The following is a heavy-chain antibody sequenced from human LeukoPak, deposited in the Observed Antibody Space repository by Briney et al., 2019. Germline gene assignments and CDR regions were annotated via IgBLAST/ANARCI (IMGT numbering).Heavy chain of an antibody. V-gene: IGHV3-23*01. J-gene: IGHJ4*02. CDR2: ISGSGGST. Sequence: PGGSLRLSCAASGFTFSSYAMSWVRQAPGKGLEWVSAISGSGGSTYYADSVKGRFTISRDNSKNTLYLQMNSLRAEDTAVYYCAKDSWFGELGIDYFDYWGQGTLVTVSS. CDR1: GFTFSSYA. CDR3: AKDSWFGELGIDYFDY. D-gene: IGHD3-10*01.